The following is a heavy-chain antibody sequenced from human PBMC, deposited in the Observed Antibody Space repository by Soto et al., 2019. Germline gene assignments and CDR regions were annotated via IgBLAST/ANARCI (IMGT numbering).Heavy chain of an antibody. Sequence: QVQLQESGPGLVKPSETLSLTCTVSGDSISRYYWSWIRQPPGKELEWIGYMYYSGRANYNTYHKSRVTMAVDTSKNQFSLNLNSVTAADTAVYYCARHLIVGSATSKFYYGMDVWGQGTTVTVSS. CDR3: ARHLIVGSATSKFYYGMDV. J-gene: IGHJ6*02. CDR2: MYYSGRA. D-gene: IGHD1-26*01. CDR1: GDSISRYY. V-gene: IGHV4-59*08.